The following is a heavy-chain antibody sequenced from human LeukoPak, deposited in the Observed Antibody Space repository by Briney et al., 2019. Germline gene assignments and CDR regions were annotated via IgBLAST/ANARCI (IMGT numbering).Heavy chain of an antibody. CDR1: GYSMSSGYY. CDR3: ARDDPGIAAAGGLY. D-gene: IGHD6-13*01. Sequence: SETLSLTCTVSGYSMSSGYYWDWIRQPPGKGLEWIGSIYQSGTTYYNPSLKSRVTISVDTSKNQFSLKLSSVTAADTAVYYCARDDPGIAAAGGLYWGQGILVTVSS. V-gene: IGHV4-38-2*02. J-gene: IGHJ4*02. CDR2: IYQSGTT.